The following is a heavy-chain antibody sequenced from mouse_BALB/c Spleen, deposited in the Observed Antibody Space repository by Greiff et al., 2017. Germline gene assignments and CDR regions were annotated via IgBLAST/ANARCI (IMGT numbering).Heavy chain of an antibody. J-gene: IGHJ4*01. Sequence: VQLQQSGAELAKPGASVKMSCKASGYTFTSYWMHWVKQRPGQGLEWIGYINPSTGYTEYNQKFKDKATLTADKSSSTAYMQLSSLTSDDSAVYYCARYPRLNYYAMDYWGQGTSVTVSS. CDR3: ARYPRLNYYAMDY. CDR2: INPSTGYT. CDR1: GYTFTSYW. V-gene: IGHV1-7*01.